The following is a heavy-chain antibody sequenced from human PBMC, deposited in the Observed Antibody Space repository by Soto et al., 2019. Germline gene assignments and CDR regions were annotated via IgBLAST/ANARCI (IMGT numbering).Heavy chain of an antibody. CDR2: IYWDDDK. CDR3: AHISYGDYKSGKYFQH. J-gene: IGHJ1*01. Sequence: SGPTLVNPTQILTLTCTFSGFSLSTSGVGVGWIRQPPGKALEWLALIYWDDDKRYSPSLKSRLTITKDTSKNQVVLTMTNMDPVDTATYYCAHISYGDYKSGKYFQHWGQGTLVTGSS. D-gene: IGHD4-17*01. V-gene: IGHV2-5*02. CDR1: GFSLSTSGVG.